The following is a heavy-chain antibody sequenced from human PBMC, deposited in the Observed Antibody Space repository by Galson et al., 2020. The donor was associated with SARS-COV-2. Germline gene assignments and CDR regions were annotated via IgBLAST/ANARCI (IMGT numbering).Heavy chain of an antibody. CDR2: INHSGST. Sequence: SQTLSLTCAVYGGSFSGYYWSWIRQPPGKGLEWIGEINHSGSTNYNPSLKSRVTISVDTSKNQFSLKVISVTAADTAVYYCARHEWFGESLNWFDPWGQGTLVTVSS. V-gene: IGHV4-34*01. CDR1: GGSFSGYY. CDR3: ARHEWFGESLNWFDP. J-gene: IGHJ5*02. D-gene: IGHD3-10*01.